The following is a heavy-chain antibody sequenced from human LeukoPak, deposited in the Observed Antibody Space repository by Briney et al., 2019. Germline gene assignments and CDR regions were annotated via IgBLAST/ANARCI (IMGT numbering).Heavy chain of an antibody. V-gene: IGHV3-23*01. CDR3: AKEIYGDSTGGRFQH. J-gene: IGHJ1*01. D-gene: IGHD4-17*01. CDR1: GFTFSSYW. CDR2: ISGSGRST. Sequence: PGGSLRLSCAASGFTFSSYWMHWVRQAPGKGLEWVSVISGSGRSTYFADSVKGRFTISRDNSKNTLYLQMNSLRAEDTAVYYCAKEIYGDSTGGRFQHWGQGTLVSVSS.